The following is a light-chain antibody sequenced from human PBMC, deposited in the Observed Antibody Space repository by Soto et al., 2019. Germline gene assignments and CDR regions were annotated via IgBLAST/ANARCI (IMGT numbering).Light chain of an antibody. V-gene: IGLV2-23*02. CDR3: CSYAGSRTPWV. CDR2: EVS. J-gene: IGLJ3*02. CDR1: SSYVGSYNL. Sequence: QSALTQPASVSGSPGQSITISCTGTSSYVGSYNLVSWYQQHPGKAPKLMIYEVSKRPSGVSNRFSGSKSGNTASLTISGLQSEDEADYYCCSYAGSRTPWVFGGGTKLTVL.